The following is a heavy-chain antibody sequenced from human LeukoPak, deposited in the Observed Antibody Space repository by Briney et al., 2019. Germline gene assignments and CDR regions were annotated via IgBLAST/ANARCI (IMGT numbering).Heavy chain of an antibody. V-gene: IGHV3-48*03. Sequence: GGSLRLSCAASGFTFSSYEMDWVRQAPGKGLEWVSYISSSGSTIYYADSVKGRFTISRDNAKNSLYLQMNSLRAEDTAVYYCAISGEVYYYYGMDVWGQGTTVTVSS. CDR3: AISGEVYYYYGMDV. J-gene: IGHJ6*02. CDR2: ISSSGSTI. D-gene: IGHD7-27*01. CDR1: GFTFSSYE.